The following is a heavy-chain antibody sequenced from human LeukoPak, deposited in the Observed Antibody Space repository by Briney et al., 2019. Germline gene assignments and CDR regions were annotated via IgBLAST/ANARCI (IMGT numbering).Heavy chain of an antibody. V-gene: IGHV1-69*13. CDR2: IIPIFNTA. CDR1: GGTFSSYA. D-gene: IGHD1-26*01. J-gene: IGHJ3*02. CDR3: ATESIVGATFDI. Sequence: ASVKVSCKASGGTFSSYAISWVRQVPGQGLEWMGGIIPIFNTANYAQTFQRRVTITADESTSTAYMELSTLRSEDTAVYYCATESIVGATFDIWGRGTMVTVSS.